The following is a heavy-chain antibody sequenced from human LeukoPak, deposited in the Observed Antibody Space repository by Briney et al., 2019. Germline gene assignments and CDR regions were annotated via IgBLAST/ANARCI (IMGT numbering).Heavy chain of an antibody. CDR1: GFXFSSYA. D-gene: IGHD5-18*01. CDR2: ISGSGTST. Sequence: PGGSLRLSCAASGFXFSSYAINSVRQAPPKGQEWLSSISGSGTSTCSADSVKGRFTTSRDNSNNTLYLQTNSLRAEDTAVYYCANSLRGYSFGTFDYWGQGTLVTVSS. CDR3: ANSLRGYSFGTFDY. J-gene: IGHJ4*02. V-gene: IGHV3-23*01.